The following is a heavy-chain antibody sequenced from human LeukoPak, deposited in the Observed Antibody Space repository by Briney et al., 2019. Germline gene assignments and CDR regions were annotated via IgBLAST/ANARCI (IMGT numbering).Heavy chain of an antibody. V-gene: IGHV3-23*01. CDR3: AEDSPVATY. Sequence: PGGSLRLSCAASGYSLSNYGMTWIRQAPGKGLEWVSAISAVVTSTYYSDSVKGRFTISRDNSKNTLYLQMNSLRVDDTAVYYCAEDSPVATYWGQGTLVTVSS. J-gene: IGHJ4*02. CDR1: GYSLSNYG. CDR2: ISAVVTST. D-gene: IGHD4-23*01.